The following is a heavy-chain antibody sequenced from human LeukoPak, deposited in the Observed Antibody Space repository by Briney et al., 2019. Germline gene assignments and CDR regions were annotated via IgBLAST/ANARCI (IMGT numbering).Heavy chain of an antibody. CDR3: ARDRAAPTWYFDL. J-gene: IGHJ2*01. D-gene: IGHD2-15*01. V-gene: IGHV3-9*01. Sequence: GGSLRLSCAGSGFIFNNYAMHWVRQPPGKGLEWVSGISWNSGSIDYADSVKGRFTISRDNAKNSLYLQMNSLRVEDTAFYYCARDRAAPTWYFDLWGRGTLVSVSS. CDR2: ISWNSGSI. CDR1: GFIFNNYA.